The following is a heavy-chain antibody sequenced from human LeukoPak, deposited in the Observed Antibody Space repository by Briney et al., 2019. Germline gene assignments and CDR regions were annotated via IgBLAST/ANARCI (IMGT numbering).Heavy chain of an antibody. V-gene: IGHV3-11*06. D-gene: IGHD2-21*02. Sequence: GGSLRLSCAASGFTFSDYYMSWIRQAPGEGLEWVSSISSSSRYIYYADSVKGRFTISRDNAKNSLSLQMNSLRAEDTAVYYCARGRAYCGGDCYPHWFDPWGQGTLVTVSS. CDR3: ARGRAYCGGDCYPHWFDP. CDR2: ISSSSRYI. CDR1: GFTFSDYY. J-gene: IGHJ5*02.